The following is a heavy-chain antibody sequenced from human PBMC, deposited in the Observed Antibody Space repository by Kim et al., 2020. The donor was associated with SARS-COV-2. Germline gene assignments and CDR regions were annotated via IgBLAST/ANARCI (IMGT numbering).Heavy chain of an antibody. D-gene: IGHD3-10*01. J-gene: IGHJ6*02. CDR3: ARDSITMVRGVITQEYYYYYGMDV. V-gene: IGHV3-66*01. CDR2: IYSGGST. Sequence: GGSLRLSCAASGFTVSSNYMSWVRQAPGKGLEWVSVIYSGGSTYYADSVKGRFTISRDNSKNTLYLQMNSLRAEDTAVYYCARDSITMVRGVITQEYYYYYGMDVWGQGTTVTVSS. CDR1: GFTVSSNY.